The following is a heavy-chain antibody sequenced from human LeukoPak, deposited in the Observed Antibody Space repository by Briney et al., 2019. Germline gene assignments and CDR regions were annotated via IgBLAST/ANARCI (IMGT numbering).Heavy chain of an antibody. D-gene: IGHD3-22*01. J-gene: IGHJ4*02. V-gene: IGHV3-7*01. Sequence: GGSLRLSCAASGLSLSNHWMSWVRQLPGKGLEWVANIKQDESVRHYEDSVKGRFMISRDNAKNSLYLQMNSVRAEDTAVYYCARDLLRGVWGSTGYYTVGFDYWGQGSLVTVSS. CDR2: IKQDESVR. CDR1: GLSLSNHW. CDR3: ARDLLRGVWGSTGYYTVGFDY.